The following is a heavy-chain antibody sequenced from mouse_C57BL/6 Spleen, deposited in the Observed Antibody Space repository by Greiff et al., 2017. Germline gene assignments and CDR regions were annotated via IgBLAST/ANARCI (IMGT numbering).Heavy chain of an antibody. V-gene: IGHV1-80*01. J-gene: IGHJ4*01. CDR1: GYAFSSYW. CDR3: ARSDSKGAMDY. D-gene: IGHD2-5*01. Sequence: QVQLQQSGAELVKPGASVKISCKASGYAFSSYWMNWVKQRPGKGLEWIGQIYPGDGDTNYNGKCKGKATLTADKSSSTAYMQLSSLTSEDSAVYFCARSDSKGAMDYWGQGTSVTVSS. CDR2: IYPGDGDT.